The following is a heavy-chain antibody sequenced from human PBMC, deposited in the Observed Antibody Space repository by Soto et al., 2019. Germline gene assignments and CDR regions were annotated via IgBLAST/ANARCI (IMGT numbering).Heavy chain of an antibody. CDR1: GGTFSSYA. V-gene: IGHV1-69*12. CDR2: IIPIFGTA. Sequence: QVQLVQSGAEVKKPGSSVKVSCKASGGTFSSYAISWVRQAPGQGLEWMGGIIPIFGTANYAQKFQGRVTITADDSTSTAYMELGSLRSEDTAVYYCARCGSWVGGSCSWDYWGQGTLVTVSS. J-gene: IGHJ4*02. D-gene: IGHD2-15*01. CDR3: ARCGSWVGGSCSWDY.